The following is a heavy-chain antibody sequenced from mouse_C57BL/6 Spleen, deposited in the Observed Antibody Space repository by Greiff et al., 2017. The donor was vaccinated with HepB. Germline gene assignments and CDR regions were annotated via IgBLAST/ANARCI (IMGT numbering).Heavy chain of an antibody. CDR3: TPSTMITTDWYFDV. CDR1: GFNIKDYY. Sequence: EVQLQQSGAELVRPGASVKLPCTASGFNIKDYYMHWVKQRPEQGLEWIGRIDPEDGDTEYAPKFQGKATMTADTSSNTAYLQLSSLTSEDTAVYYCTPSTMITTDWYFDVWGTGTTVTVSS. V-gene: IGHV14-1*01. J-gene: IGHJ1*03. CDR2: IDPEDGDT. D-gene: IGHD2-4*01.